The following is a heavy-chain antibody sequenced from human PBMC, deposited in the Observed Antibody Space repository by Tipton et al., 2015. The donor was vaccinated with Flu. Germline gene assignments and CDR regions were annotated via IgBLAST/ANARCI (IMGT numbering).Heavy chain of an antibody. D-gene: IGHD5-12*01. CDR3: ARGATRRPFSGYDYTGY. V-gene: IGHV4-4*07. Sequence: WGWIRQPAGKGLEWIGRIYTNGVTGYNPSLKSRVTISLDTSKNQFYLRLSSVTAADTAVYYCARGATRRPFSGYDYTGYWGQGTLVTVSS. J-gene: IGHJ4*02. CDR2: IYTNGVT.